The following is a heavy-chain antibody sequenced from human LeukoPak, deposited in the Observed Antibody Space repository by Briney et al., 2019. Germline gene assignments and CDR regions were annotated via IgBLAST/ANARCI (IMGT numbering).Heavy chain of an antibody. CDR1: GYSISSGNY. CDR2: IYHSGST. Sequence: SETLSLTCTVSGYSISSGNYWGWIWQSPGKGLEWIGTIYHSGSTYYNPSLKSRVTITVDTSKNQFSLKLSSVTAADTAVYYCATAVPAAPDYYYYYTDVWGKGTTVIISS. CDR3: ATAVPAAPDYYYYYTDV. J-gene: IGHJ6*03. D-gene: IGHD2-2*01. V-gene: IGHV4-38-2*02.